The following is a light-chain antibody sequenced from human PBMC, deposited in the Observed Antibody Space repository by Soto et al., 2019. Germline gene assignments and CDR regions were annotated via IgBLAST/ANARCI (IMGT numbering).Light chain of an antibody. CDR1: RANSHYK. J-gene: IGLJ3*02. Sequence: QPVLTQPPSASPSLGASVTLTCTLSRANSHYKVDWYQQRPGNGPRFVMRVGTGGIVGSKRDGIPDRFSVLGSGLNRYLTIKNIQEEDARDYHCVAARGRGSNFVLGFGGGTQHPVL. CDR2: VGTGGIVG. V-gene: IGLV9-49*01. CDR3: VAARGRGSNFVLG.